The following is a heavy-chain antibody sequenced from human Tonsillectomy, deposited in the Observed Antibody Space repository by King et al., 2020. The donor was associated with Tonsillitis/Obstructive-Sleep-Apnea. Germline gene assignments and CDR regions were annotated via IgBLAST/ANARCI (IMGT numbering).Heavy chain of an antibody. V-gene: IGHV1-58*02. J-gene: IGHJ6*04. D-gene: IGHD6-13*01. Sequence: MQLVQSGPEVKKSGTSVKVSCKASGVTFTSSAMQWVRQARGQRLEWIGWIVVGSGNTNYAEKFQERVTITRDMSTSTAYMELSSLRSEDTAVYYCAATARAAARGFVLDNFLDVWGKGTTVTVSS. CDR1: GVTFTSSA. CDR3: AATARAAARGFVLDNFLDV. CDR2: IVVGSGNT.